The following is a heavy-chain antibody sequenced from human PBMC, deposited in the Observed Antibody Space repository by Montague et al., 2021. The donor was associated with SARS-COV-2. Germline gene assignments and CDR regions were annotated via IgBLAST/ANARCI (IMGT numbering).Heavy chain of an antibody. J-gene: IGHJ4*02. V-gene: IGHV3-23*01. CDR2: ASDTGGGT. CDR3: AKDDGSGNYYNGLYEN. Sequence: SRRLSLSASGFTFKNYAMGWVRQAPGKGLEWVSAASDTGGGTYYADSVKGRFTISRDNGRNSVHLQMNSLRAEDTALYYCAKDDGSGNYYNGLYENWGQGTRVTVSS. D-gene: IGHD3-10*01. CDR1: GFTFKNYA.